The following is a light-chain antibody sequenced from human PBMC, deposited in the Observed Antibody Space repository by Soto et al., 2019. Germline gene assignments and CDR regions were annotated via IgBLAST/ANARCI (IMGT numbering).Light chain of an antibody. CDR1: QSVRSSY. CDR3: QQFSSYTLT. Sequence: EIVMTQSQATLYLSAGERATLSCRASQSVRSSYLAWYQQKPGQAPRLLIYDASSRATGIPDRFSGGGSGTDFTLTISRLEHEDFAVYYCQQFSSYTLTFGGGTKVDIK. V-gene: IGKV3-20*01. CDR2: DAS. J-gene: IGKJ4*01.